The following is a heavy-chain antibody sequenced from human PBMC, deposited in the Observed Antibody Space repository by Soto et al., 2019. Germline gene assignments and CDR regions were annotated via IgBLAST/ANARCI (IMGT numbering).Heavy chain of an antibody. Sequence: PSETLSLTCAVYVDSFSGYSWTWIRQPPGKGLEWIGEINHSGNSNYNPSLKSRVTISADTSKNQFSLKLNSVTAADTAVYYCARGGAYCAGDCHSHRTYNWLDPWGQGTRVTV. J-gene: IGHJ5*02. V-gene: IGHV4-34*01. CDR2: INHSGNS. D-gene: IGHD2-21*02. CDR3: ARGGAYCAGDCHSHRTYNWLDP. CDR1: VDSFSGYS.